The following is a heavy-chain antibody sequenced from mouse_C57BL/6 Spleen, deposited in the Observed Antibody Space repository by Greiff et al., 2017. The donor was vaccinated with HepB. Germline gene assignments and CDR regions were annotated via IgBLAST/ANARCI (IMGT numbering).Heavy chain of an antibody. CDR2: INPNNGGT. CDR1: GYTFTDYN. V-gene: IGHV1-18*01. CDR3: ARRLYYGSSYDYAMDY. Sequence: EVKLEESGPELVKPGASVKIPCKASGYTFTDYNMDWVKQSHGKSLEWIGDINPNNGGTIYNQKFKGKATLTVDKSSSTAYMELRSLTSEDTAVYYCARRLYYGSSYDYAMDYWGQGTSVTVSS. D-gene: IGHD1-1*01. J-gene: IGHJ4*01.